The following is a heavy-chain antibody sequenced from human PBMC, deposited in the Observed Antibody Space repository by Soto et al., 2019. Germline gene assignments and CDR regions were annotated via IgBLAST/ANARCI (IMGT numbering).Heavy chain of an antibody. D-gene: IGHD3-9*01. CDR3: ARVTYDILTADYSQYYLDV. V-gene: IGHV1-18*01. Sequence: ASVKVSCKASGYTFTSYGISWVRQAPGQGLEWMGWISAYNGNTNYAQKLQGRVTMTTDTSTSTAYMELRSLRSDDTAVYYCARVTYDILTADYSQYYLDVWSKGNTVTFS. J-gene: IGHJ6*03. CDR2: ISAYNGNT. CDR1: GYTFTSYG.